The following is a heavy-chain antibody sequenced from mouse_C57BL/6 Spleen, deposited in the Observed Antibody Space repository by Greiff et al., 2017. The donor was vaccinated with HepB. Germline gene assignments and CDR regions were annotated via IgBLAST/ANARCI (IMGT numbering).Heavy chain of an antibody. D-gene: IGHD2-5*01. CDR3: ANSNGAMDY. Sequence: QVQLQQSGPELVKPGASVKISCKASGYAFSSSWMNWVKQRPGKGLEWIGRIYPGDGDTNYNGTFKGKATLTADKSSSTAYMQLSSLTSEDSAVYFCANSNGAMDYWGQGTSVTVSS. J-gene: IGHJ4*01. V-gene: IGHV1-82*01. CDR2: IYPGDGDT. CDR1: GYAFSSSW.